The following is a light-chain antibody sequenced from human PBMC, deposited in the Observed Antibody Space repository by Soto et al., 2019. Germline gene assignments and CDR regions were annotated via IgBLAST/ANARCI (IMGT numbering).Light chain of an antibody. V-gene: IGKV4-1*01. CDR2: WAS. Sequence: DIVMTQSPDSLAVSLGERATINCKSSQSVFSTYNNKNHVDWDQQKPGQPPKLLIYWASTRASGVPDRFSGSGTGTDFNLTISSLQAEDVAVYYCQQYYSAPRLLTFGGGTKVDIK. CDR3: QQYYSAPRLLT. CDR1: QSVFSTYNNKNH. J-gene: IGKJ4*01.